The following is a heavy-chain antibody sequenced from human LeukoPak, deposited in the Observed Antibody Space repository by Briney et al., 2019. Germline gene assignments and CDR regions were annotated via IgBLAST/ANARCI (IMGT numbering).Heavy chain of an antibody. Sequence: GGSLRLSCAASGFTFSSYAMSWVRQAPGKGLEWVSAISGSGGSTYYADSVKGRFTISRDNAKNSLYLQMNSLRAEDTAVYYCARETPRRGETRDGYRWGQGTLVTVSS. D-gene: IGHD5-24*01. CDR1: GFTFSSYA. CDR2: ISGSGGST. V-gene: IGHV3-23*01. J-gene: IGHJ4*02. CDR3: ARETPRRGETRDGYR.